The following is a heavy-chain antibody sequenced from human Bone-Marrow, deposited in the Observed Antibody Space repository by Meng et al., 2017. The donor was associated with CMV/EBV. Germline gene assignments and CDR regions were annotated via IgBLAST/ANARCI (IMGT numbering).Heavy chain of an antibody. D-gene: IGHD3-3*01. J-gene: IGHJ6*02. CDR1: GGSISSGDYY. V-gene: IGHV4-61*08. CDR2: IYTSGST. CDR3: ARDTDFWSGSGPYGMDV. Sequence: SEPLSLTCTVSGGSISSGDYYWSWIRQPPGKGLEWIGYIYTSGSTNYNPSLKSRVTISVDTSKNQFSLKLSSVTAADTAVYYCARDTDFWSGSGPYGMDVWGQGTTVTVSS.